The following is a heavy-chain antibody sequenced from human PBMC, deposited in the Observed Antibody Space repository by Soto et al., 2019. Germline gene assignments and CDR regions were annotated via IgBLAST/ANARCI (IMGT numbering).Heavy chain of an antibody. V-gene: IGHV4-59*01. CDR2: IYYSGST. D-gene: IGHD4-17*01. CDR1: GGTISSYY. J-gene: IGHJ3*02. Sequence: SETLSLTCTVSGGTISSYYVSWIRQPPGKGLEWIGYIYYSGSTNYNPSLKSRVTISVDTSKNQFSLKLSSVTAADTAVYYCARQYGDYVRGAFDIWGQGTMVTVSS. CDR3: ARQYGDYVRGAFDI.